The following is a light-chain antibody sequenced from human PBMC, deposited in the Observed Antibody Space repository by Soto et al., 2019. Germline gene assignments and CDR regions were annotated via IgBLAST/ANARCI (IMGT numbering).Light chain of an antibody. V-gene: IGLV2-11*01. CDR3: CAYAAFNTFV. CDR2: DVS. CDR1: SSDVGGYNY. J-gene: IGLJ1*01. Sequence: QSALTQPRSVSGSPGQSVTISCTGTSSDVGGYNYVSWYQQYSGKAPKVMIYDVSKRPSGVPDRFSGSKSGNTASLTISGLQAEDEADYYCCAYAAFNTFVFGTGTKLTVL.